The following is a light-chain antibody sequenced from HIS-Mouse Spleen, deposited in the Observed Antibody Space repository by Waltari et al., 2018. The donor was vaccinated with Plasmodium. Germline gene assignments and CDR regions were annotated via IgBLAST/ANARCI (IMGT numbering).Light chain of an antibody. V-gene: IGLV2-11*01. CDR1: SRDVGGYTY. CDR2: DVS. J-gene: IGLJ1*01. Sequence: QSALTQPRSVSGSPGQSVTISCTGTSRDVGGYTYVSWYHQHPGKAPKLMIYDVSKRPSGVPDRFSGSKSGNTAPLTISGLQAEDEADYYCCSYAGSYTYVFGTGTKVTVL. CDR3: CSYAGSYTYV.